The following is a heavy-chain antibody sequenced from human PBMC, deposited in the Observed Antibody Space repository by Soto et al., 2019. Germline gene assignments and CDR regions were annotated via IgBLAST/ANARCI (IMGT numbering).Heavy chain of an antibody. Sequence: ASVKVSCKASGGTFSSYAMQWVRQAPGQRLEWMGWINAGNGNTKYSQKFQGRVTITRDTSASTAYMELSSLRSEDTAVYYCARAVAVPADFDYWGQGTLVTVSS. CDR3: ARAVAVPADFDY. V-gene: IGHV1-3*01. D-gene: IGHD6-19*01. CDR1: GGTFSSYA. CDR2: INAGNGNT. J-gene: IGHJ4*02.